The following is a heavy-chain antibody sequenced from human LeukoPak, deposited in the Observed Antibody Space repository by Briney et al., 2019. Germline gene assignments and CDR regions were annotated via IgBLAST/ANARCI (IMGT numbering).Heavy chain of an antibody. D-gene: IGHD3-16*01. CDR1: GGSFSGYY. J-gene: IGHJ4*02. V-gene: IGHV4-34*01. CDR2: INQIGNT. CDR3: ARIRRPLRGYFDH. Sequence: SETLSLTCYLYGGSFSGYYWSWIRQSPGKGLEWIGEINQIGNTNYIPSLKSRLTISIDTSNNQFSLNLTSVTAADTGVYYCARIRRPLRGYFDHWGQGTLVT.